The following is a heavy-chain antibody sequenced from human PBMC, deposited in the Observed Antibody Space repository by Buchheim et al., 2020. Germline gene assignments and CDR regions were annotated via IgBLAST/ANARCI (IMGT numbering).Heavy chain of an antibody. Sequence: QVQLQESGPGLVKPSETLSLTCTVSGGSISSYYWSWIRQPPGKGLEWIGYIYYSGSTNYNPSLKSRVTISVDTSKNQFSLKLSSVTAADTAVYYCARKGGTTGYFDLWGRGTL. CDR3: ARKGGTTGYFDL. J-gene: IGHJ2*01. V-gene: IGHV4-59*01. D-gene: IGHD1-7*01. CDR1: GGSISSYY. CDR2: IYYSGST.